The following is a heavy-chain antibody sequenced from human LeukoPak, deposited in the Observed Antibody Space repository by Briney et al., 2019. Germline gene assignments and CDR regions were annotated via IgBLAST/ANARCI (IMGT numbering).Heavy chain of an antibody. CDR2: INPKTGDT. CDR1: GYTFSGFY. Sequence: ASVKVSCKASGYTFSGFYMHWVRQAPGQRFEWMGWINPKTGDTKYGQKFQDRVTLTRDPSINTAYMELSRLKSDDTAFIYCARGLRFWQDSWGQGTLVTVSS. CDR3: ARGLRFWQDS. D-gene: IGHD3-3*01. J-gene: IGHJ4*02. V-gene: IGHV1-2*02.